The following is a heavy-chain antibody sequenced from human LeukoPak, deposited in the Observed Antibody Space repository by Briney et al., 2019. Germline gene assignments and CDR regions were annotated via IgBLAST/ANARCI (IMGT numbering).Heavy chain of an antibody. CDR2: IIPIFGIA. CDR1: GGTFSSYA. Sequence: SVTVSCKASGGTFSSYAISWVRQAPGQGLEWMGRIIPIFGIANYAQKFQGRVTITADKSTSTAYMELSSLRSEDTAVYYCARDQKNKPFDYWGQGTLVTVSS. J-gene: IGHJ4*02. V-gene: IGHV1-69*04. CDR3: ARDQKNKPFDY. D-gene: IGHD1/OR15-1a*01.